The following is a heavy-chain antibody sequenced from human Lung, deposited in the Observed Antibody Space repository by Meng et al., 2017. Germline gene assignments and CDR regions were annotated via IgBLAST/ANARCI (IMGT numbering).Heavy chain of an antibody. CDR2: INHSGST. CDR3: ARGPTTMAHDFDY. D-gene: IGHD4-11*01. CDR1: VWSFSNTY. J-gene: IGHJ4*02. V-gene: IGHV4-34*02. Sequence: LLQVAEDSFTSSNPWSLTCFFPVWSFSNTYWSWIRQPPGKGLEWIGEINHSGSTNYNPSLESRATISVDTSQNNLSLKLSSVTAADSAVYYCARGPTTMAHDFDYWGQGTLVTVSS.